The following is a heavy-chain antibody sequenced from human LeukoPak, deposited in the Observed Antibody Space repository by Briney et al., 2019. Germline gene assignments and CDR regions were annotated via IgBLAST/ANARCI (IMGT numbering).Heavy chain of an antibody. D-gene: IGHD3-22*01. V-gene: IGHV4-59*01. J-gene: IGHJ4*02. Sequence: PSETLSLTCTVSGGSISSYYWSWIRQPPGKGLEWIGYIYYSGSTNYNPSLKSRVTISVDTSKNQFSLKLSSVTAADTAVYYCARDSSGYYYLDYWGQGALVTVSS. CDR3: ARDSSGYYYLDY. CDR1: GGSISSYY. CDR2: IYYSGST.